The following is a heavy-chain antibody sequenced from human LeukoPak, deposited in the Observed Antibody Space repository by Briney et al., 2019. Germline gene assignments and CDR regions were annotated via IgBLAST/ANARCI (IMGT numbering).Heavy chain of an antibody. CDR3: AFRGSDYYDSSGYLRFDY. Sequence: SETLSLTCTVSGGSISTTNYYWGWIRQPPGKGLEWIGSIYHSGSTYYNPSLKSRVTVSVDTSKNQFSLKLSSVTAADTAVYYCAFRGSDYYDSSGYLRFDYWGQGTLVTVSS. J-gene: IGHJ4*02. D-gene: IGHD3-22*01. CDR1: GGSISTTNYY. V-gene: IGHV4-39*07. CDR2: IYHSGST.